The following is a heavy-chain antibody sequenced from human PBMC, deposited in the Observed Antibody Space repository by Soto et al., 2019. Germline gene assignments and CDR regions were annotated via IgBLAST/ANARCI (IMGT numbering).Heavy chain of an antibody. V-gene: IGHV4-30-2*01. CDR1: GGYISGGYYS. Sequence: QLQLQESGSGLVKPSQTLYLTCAVSGGYISGGYYSWSWIRQPPGKGLEWIGCIYNSGSTYYNSSITSRVTVSVDRTKNHFFLNLTSVTAADKAVYYCANYRKSFQIWGQGTKVTVAS. CDR3: ANYRKSFQI. CDR2: IYNSGST. J-gene: IGHJ3*02. D-gene: IGHD4-4*01.